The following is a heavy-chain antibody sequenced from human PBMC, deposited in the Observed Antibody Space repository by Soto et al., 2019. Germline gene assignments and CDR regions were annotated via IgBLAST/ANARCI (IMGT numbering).Heavy chain of an antibody. V-gene: IGHV4-4*02. CDR2: IYHSGST. Sequence: QVQLQGSGPGLVKPSGTLSLTCAVSGGSISSSNWWSWVRQPPGKGLEWSGEIYHSGSTNYNPSLKGGVTISVDTSKNQFSLKLSSVTAADTAVYYFGRDYYDSSGYYRSAYFDLWGRGTLVTVSS. CDR1: GGSISSSNW. CDR3: GRDYYDSSGYYRSAYFDL. D-gene: IGHD3-22*01. J-gene: IGHJ2*01.